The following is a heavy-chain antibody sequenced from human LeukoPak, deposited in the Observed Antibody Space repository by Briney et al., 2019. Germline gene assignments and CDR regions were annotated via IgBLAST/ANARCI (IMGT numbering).Heavy chain of an antibody. V-gene: IGHV3-74*01. CDR1: GFTFSSYW. D-gene: IGHD3-10*01. J-gene: IGHJ5*02. Sequence: AGGSLRLSCAASGFTFSSYWMHWVRQAPGKGLVWVSRINSDGSSTSYADSVKGRFTISRDNAKNTLYLQMNSLRAEDTAVYYCAREARGVIITQKFFDWFDPWGQGTLVTVSS. CDR3: AREARGVIITQKFFDWFDP. CDR2: INSDGSST.